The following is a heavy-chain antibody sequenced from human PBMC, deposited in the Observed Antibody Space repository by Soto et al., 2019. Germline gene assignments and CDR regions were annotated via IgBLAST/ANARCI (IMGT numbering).Heavy chain of an antibody. D-gene: IGHD1-26*01. CDR3: ARAYPQVGSNYCDY. Sequence: QVQLVESGGGVVQPGRSLRLSCAASGFTFSSVAIHGVRQAPGKGLEWMAVISYDGSNKYYADSVEGRFTISRDNSKNAVLLQMNSLRPEDTAVYYCARAYPQVGSNYCDYWGQGTLVTVSS. CDR1: GFTFSSVA. V-gene: IGHV3-30*04. J-gene: IGHJ4*02. CDR2: ISYDGSNK.